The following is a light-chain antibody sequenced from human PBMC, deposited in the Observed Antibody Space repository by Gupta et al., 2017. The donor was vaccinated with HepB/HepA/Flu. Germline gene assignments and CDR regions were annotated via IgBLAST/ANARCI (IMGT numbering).Light chain of an antibody. CDR3: RQAYGFPHT. CDR1: QSIDTW. Sequence: DIHATQSPSSVSASVGDRVTISCRASQSIDTWLAWYQQKPGKAPNLLINAASILQSAVPSRFSGSGSGTDFILTIISLLPEDSATYFCRQAYGFPHTFGQGTQVEIK. V-gene: IGKV1-12*01. CDR2: AAS. J-gene: IGKJ5*01.